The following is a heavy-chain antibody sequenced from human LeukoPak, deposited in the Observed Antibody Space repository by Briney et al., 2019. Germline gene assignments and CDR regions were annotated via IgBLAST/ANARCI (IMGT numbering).Heavy chain of an antibody. CDR1: GFIFNRFW. D-gene: IGHD1-26*01. J-gene: IGHJ4*02. CDR2: IKDDGTEK. V-gene: IGHV3-7*01. CDR3: VRAGWELDY. Sequence: GGSLRLSCAAPGFIFNRFWMSWVRQAPGKGLQWVAHIKDDGTEKYYLDSVKGRFTTARDDAWNSLYLQMNSLRDEDTAVYYCVRAGWELDYWGQGTPVIVSS.